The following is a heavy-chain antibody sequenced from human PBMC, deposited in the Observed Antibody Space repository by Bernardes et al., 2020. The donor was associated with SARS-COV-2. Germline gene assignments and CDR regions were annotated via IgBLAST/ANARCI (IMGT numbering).Heavy chain of an antibody. CDR3: ARSLYYYDSSGLYWYFDL. CDR1: GFIFRNSW. V-gene: IGHV3-7*01. D-gene: IGHD3-22*01. CDR2: IKEDGSEQ. Sequence: VESLYLSCAASGFIFRNSWMNWVRQVPGPGLEWVASIKEDGSEQYYVDSVKGRFTISRDNTKNSLYLQMNSLRAEDTAVYYCARSLYYYDSSGLYWYFDLWGRGTLVTVSS. J-gene: IGHJ2*01.